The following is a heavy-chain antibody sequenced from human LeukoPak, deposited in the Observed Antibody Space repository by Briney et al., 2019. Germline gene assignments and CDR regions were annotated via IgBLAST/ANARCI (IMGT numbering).Heavy chain of an antibody. V-gene: IGHV3-7*01. Sequence: GGSLRLSCAASGFTFSNYWMTWVRQAPGRGLEWVAVIKQDGSDKYYVDSVKGRFTISRDNAKNSLYLQMNSLRVEDTAVYYCARGVPTGVDYFDYWGQGTLVTVSS. CDR2: IKQDGSDK. D-gene: IGHD2-8*02. CDR1: GFTFSNYW. CDR3: ARGVPTGVDYFDY. J-gene: IGHJ4*02.